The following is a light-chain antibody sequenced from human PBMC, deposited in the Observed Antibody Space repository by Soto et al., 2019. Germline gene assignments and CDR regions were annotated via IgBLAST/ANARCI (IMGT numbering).Light chain of an antibody. J-gene: IGLJ1*01. Sequence: SYELTQSPSVSLAPGETARISCEGNNIGDKLVHWYQQRPGQAPVLVIYFDSERPSGIPERSSGSNSGNTATLIITRVEAGDEADYYCQLWDVGSDHYVFGSGTKVTVL. V-gene: IGLV3-21*04. CDR3: QLWDVGSDHYV. CDR1: NIGDKL. CDR2: FDS.